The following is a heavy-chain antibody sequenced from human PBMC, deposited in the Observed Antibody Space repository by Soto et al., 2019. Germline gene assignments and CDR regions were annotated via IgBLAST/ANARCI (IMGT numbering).Heavy chain of an antibody. J-gene: IGHJ4*02. D-gene: IGHD2-21*01. CDR3: ARHYSSDPFDY. CDR1: GASISNYY. V-gene: IGHV4-59*08. CDR2: ISYSGYP. Sequence: SETLSLTCTVSGASISNYYWSWIRQPPGKELEWMGHISYSGYPDYNPSLNSRVTISADTSKNQFSLKLTSVTAADTAVYYCARHYSSDPFDYWGQGTLVTVSS.